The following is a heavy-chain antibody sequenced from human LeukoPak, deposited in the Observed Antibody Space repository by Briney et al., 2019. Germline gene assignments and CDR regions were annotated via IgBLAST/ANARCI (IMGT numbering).Heavy chain of an antibody. CDR1: GFSFSSYG. CDR3: AKDSYSRSLDY. J-gene: IGHJ4*02. V-gene: IGHV3-30*18. D-gene: IGHD6-13*01. CDR2: ISYDGSSK. Sequence: GGSLRLSCAASGFSFSSYGMHWVRQAPGKGLEWVAVISYDGSSKYYADSVKGRFTISRDNSKNTLYLQMNSLRTEDTAVYYCAKDSYSRSLDYWGQGTLVTVSS.